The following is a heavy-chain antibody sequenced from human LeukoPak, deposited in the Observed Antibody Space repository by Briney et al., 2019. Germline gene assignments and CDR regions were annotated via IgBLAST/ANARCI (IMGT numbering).Heavy chain of an antibody. Sequence: GGSLRLSCAASGFTFSSFAMTWVRQAPGEGLEWVSSISGSSGCTYYADSVKGRFTISRDNSKNTLYLEMNGLRAEDTAVYYCAVMPPIMAAAGTSSNWFDPWGQGTLVTVSS. D-gene: IGHD6-13*01. CDR3: AVMPPIMAAAGTSSNWFDP. V-gene: IGHV3-23*01. CDR2: ISGSSGCT. CDR1: GFTFSSFA. J-gene: IGHJ5*02.